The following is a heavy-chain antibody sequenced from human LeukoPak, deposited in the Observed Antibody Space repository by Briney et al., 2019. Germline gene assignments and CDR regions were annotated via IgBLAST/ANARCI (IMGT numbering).Heavy chain of an antibody. D-gene: IGHD3-22*01. CDR2: IYYSGST. CDR1: GGSISSSSTY. V-gene: IGHV4-39*01. CDR3: ASQYDSSGYYYFDY. J-gene: IGHJ4*02. Sequence: KASETLSLTCTVSGGSISSSSTYWGWIRQPPGKGLEWIGSIYYSGSTHYSPSLKSRVTISVDTSKNQFSLKLSSVTAADTAVYYCASQYDSSGYYYFDYWGQGTLVTVSS.